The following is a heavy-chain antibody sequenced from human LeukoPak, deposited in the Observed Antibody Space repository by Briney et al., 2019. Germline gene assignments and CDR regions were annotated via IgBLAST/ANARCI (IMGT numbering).Heavy chain of an antibody. V-gene: IGHV3-53*01. CDR2: IYSGGIT. J-gene: IGHJ6*02. CDR3: ARSYGTFYYGMDV. D-gene: IGHD1-26*01. CDR1: GFTVSNNY. Sequence: PGGSLRLSCAASGFTVSNNYMTWVRQAPGRGLEWVSVIYSGGITYYADSVKGRFIISRDNSRNTLYLQMSSLRVEDTAVYYCARSYGTFYYGMDVWGPGTTVTVSS.